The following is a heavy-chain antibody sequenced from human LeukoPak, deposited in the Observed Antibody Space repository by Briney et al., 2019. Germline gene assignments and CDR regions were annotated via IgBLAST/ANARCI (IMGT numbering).Heavy chain of an antibody. V-gene: IGHV4-34*01. CDR3: ARAAGSLAYSSGSPNWFDP. CDR2: INHSGST. Sequence: SETLSLTCAVYGGSFSGYYWSWIRQPPGKGLEWIGEINHSGSTNYNPSLKSRVTISVDTSKNQFSLKLSSVTAADTAVYYCARAAGSLAYSSGSPNWFDPWGQGTLVTVSS. D-gene: IGHD6-19*01. J-gene: IGHJ5*02. CDR1: GGSFSGYY.